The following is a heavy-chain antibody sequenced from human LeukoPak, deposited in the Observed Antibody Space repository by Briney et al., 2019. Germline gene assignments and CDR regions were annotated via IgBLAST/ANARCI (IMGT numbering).Heavy chain of an antibody. CDR3: ARPDYYDATPLGDY. CDR2: IYSGGST. CDR1: GGSIGSSSYY. D-gene: IGHD3-22*01. J-gene: IGHJ4*02. V-gene: IGHV4-39*01. Sequence: SETLSLTCTVSGGSIGSSSYYWAWIRQPPGKGLEWIGSIYSGGSTYYNPSLKSRVTISVDSSKNQFSLKLSSVTAADTAVYYCARPDYYDATPLGDYWGQGTLVTVSS.